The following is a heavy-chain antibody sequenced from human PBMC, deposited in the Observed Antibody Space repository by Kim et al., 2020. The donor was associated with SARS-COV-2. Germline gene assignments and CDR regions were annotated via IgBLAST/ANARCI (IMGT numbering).Heavy chain of an antibody. CDR3: ARGRAVGARGGNWFDP. Sequence: SETLSLTCAVYGGSFSGYYWSWIRQPPGKGLEWIGEINHSGSTNYNPSLKSRVTISVDTSKNQFSLKLSSVTAADTAVYYCARGRAVGARGGNWFDPWGQGTLVTVSS. V-gene: IGHV4-34*01. CDR1: GGSFSGYY. CDR2: INHSGST. J-gene: IGHJ5*02. D-gene: IGHD1-26*01.